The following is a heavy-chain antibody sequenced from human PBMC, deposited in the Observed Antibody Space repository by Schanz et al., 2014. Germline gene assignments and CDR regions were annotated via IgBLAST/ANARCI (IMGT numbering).Heavy chain of an antibody. V-gene: IGHV4-34*01. D-gene: IGHD1-26*01. J-gene: IGHJ3*02. CDR1: GFTFSSYA. CDR2: INQSGTT. Sequence: QVQLLQFGGGVVQPGRSLRLSCAASGFTFSSYAMSWIRQPPGKGLEWIGEINQSGTTNYNPSLKSRVTMSVDTSKNQISLKLRSVTAADTAVYYCARGARERLLLRSWQFAFDIWGQGTMVTVSS. CDR3: ARGARERLLLRSWQFAFDI.